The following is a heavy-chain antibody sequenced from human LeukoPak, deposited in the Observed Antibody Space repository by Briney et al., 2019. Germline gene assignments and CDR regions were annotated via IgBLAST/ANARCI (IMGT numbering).Heavy chain of an antibody. CDR2: INSDGSSS. D-gene: IGHD6-13*01. CDR1: GFAFSRYW. Sequence: PGGSLSLSCAASGFAFSRYWMHWVRQTPGKGLVWVPRINSDGSSSTHADSVKGRFTISRDNAKNSLYLQMKSLRAEDTAVYYCARVIAAAPPYYYYGMDVWGQGTTVTVSS. J-gene: IGHJ6*02. CDR3: ARVIAAAPPYYYYGMDV. V-gene: IGHV3-74*03.